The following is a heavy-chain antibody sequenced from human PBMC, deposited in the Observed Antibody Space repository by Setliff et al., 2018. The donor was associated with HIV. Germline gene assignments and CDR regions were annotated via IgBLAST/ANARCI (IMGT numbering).Heavy chain of an antibody. D-gene: IGHD4-17*01. CDR2: IRSGGGAI. V-gene: IGHV3-48*04. Sequence: GGSLRLSCLVSGFKYSDWSMNWVRQAPGKGLEWVSYIRSGGGAIFYADSVKGRFSISRDDAKNSLYLQMNNLRAEDTAVYYCARDPYPYGDYGDWYFDLWGRGTLVTVSS. CDR1: GFKYSDWS. CDR3: ARDPYPYGDYGDWYFDL. J-gene: IGHJ2*01.